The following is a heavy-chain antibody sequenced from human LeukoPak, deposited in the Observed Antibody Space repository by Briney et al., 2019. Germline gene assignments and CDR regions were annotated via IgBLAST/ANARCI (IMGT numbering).Heavy chain of an antibody. Sequence: GGSLRLSCVASGFPFSSYRMTWVRQAPGKGLEWVANVKQDGSKKSYVDSVKGRFTIPRDNAKNSLYLQMNSLRAEDTAIYYCTRVGYIDEGIDYWGQGTLVTVSS. D-gene: IGHD5-24*01. CDR2: VKQDGSKK. CDR3: TRVGYIDEGIDY. V-gene: IGHV3-7*04. CDR1: GFPFSSYR. J-gene: IGHJ4*02.